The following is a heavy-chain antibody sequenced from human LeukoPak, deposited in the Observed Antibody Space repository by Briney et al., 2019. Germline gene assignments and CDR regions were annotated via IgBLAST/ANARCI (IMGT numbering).Heavy chain of an antibody. CDR1: GGSISSYY. V-gene: IGHV4-59*12. Sequence: SETLSLTCTVSGGSISSYYWSWIRQPPGKGLEWIGYIYYSGSTNYNPSLKSRVTISVDTSKNQFSLKLSSVTAADTALYYCASGHYCTSTSCPGRGAFDIWGQGTMVTVSS. D-gene: IGHD2-2*01. CDR3: ASGHYCTSTSCPGRGAFDI. CDR2: IYYSGST. J-gene: IGHJ3*02.